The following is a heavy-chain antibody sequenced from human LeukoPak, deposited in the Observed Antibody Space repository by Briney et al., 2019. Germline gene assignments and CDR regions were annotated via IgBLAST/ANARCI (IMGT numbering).Heavy chain of an antibody. CDR2: IQYDGDKG. CDR1: GFTFKNIG. J-gene: IGHJ4*02. Sequence: GGSLRLSCAASGFTFKNIGMHWVRQAPGKGLEWVAYIQYDGDKGYYAASVKGRFTISRDNSKNTLSLEMNSLRPEDTAVYYCATDLSSGWSGGNSWGQGALVIVSS. V-gene: IGHV3-30*02. D-gene: IGHD6-19*01. CDR3: ATDLSSGWSGGNS.